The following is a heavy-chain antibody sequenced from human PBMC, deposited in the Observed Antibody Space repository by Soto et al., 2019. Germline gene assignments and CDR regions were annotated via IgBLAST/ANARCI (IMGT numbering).Heavy chain of an antibody. J-gene: IGHJ5*02. CDR1: GCSIRSYY. Sequence: SETLCLTCTVSGCSIRSYYWSWIRQPPGKGLEWIGYIYYSGSTNYNPSLKSRVTISVDTSKNQFSLKLSSVTAADTAVYYCARVGGAAAYYDFWSGSYNWFDPWGQGTLVTVSS. V-gene: IGHV4-59*01. CDR2: IYYSGST. CDR3: ARVGGAAAYYDFWSGSYNWFDP. D-gene: IGHD3-3*01.